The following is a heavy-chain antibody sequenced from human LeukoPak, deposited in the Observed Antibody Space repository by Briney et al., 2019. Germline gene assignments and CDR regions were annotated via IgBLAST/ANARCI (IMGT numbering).Heavy chain of an antibody. CDR3: ARVYGDQYYFDY. CDR1: GGTFSSYA. V-gene: IGHV1-69*04. J-gene: IGHJ4*02. CDR2: IIPILGIA. Sequence: GASVKVSCKASGGTFSSYAISWVRQAPGQGLEWMGRIIPILGIANYAQKFQGRVTITADKSTSTAYMELSSLRSEDTAVYYCARVYGDQYYFDYWGQGTLVTVSS. D-gene: IGHD4-17*01.